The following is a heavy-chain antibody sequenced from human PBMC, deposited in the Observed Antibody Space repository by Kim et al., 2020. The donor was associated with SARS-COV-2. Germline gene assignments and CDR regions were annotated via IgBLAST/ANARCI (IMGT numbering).Heavy chain of an antibody. D-gene: IGHD7-27*01. CDR2: IHIDGTT. Sequence: GGSLRLSCAASGFIVTNHYLTWVRQAPGKGLEWLSMIHIDGTTYYADSVRGRFTISRDTSENTLYLQMNKLRAEDTAIYFCRRGHWGDTPSWGQGTRVTISS. V-gene: IGHV3-53*01. CDR3: RRGHWGDTPS. CDR1: GFIVTNHY. J-gene: IGHJ5*02.